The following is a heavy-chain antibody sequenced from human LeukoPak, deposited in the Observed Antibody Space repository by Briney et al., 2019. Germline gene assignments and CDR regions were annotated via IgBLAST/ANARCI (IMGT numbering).Heavy chain of an antibody. CDR2: INWNGGST. CDR1: GFTFDDYG. J-gene: IGHJ6*02. Sequence: GGSLRLSCAASGFTFDDYGMSWVRQAPGKGLEWVSGINWNGGSTGCADSVKGRFTISRDNAKNSLYLQMNSLRAEDTALYHCARDLDYGSGSPDYGMDVWGQGTTVTVSS. D-gene: IGHD3-10*01. V-gene: IGHV3-20*01. CDR3: ARDLDYGSGSPDYGMDV.